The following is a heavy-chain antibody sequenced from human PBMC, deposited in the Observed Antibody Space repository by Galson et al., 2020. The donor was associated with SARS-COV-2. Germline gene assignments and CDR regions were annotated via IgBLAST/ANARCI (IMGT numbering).Heavy chain of an antibody. Sequence: SLKIPCAASGFTFNSYGMHWVRQAPGKGLEWVAVIWYDGSNKYYADSVKGRFTISRDNSKNTLYLQMNSLRAEDTAVYYCAGAVAGIRSWFDPWGQGTLVTVSS. CDR3: AGAVAGIRSWFDP. CDR1: GFTFNSYG. V-gene: IGHV3-33*01. J-gene: IGHJ5*02. CDR2: IWYDGSNK. D-gene: IGHD6-19*01.